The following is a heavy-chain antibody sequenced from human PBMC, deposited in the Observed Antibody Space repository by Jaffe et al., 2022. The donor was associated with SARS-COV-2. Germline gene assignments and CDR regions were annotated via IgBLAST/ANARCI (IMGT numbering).Heavy chain of an antibody. J-gene: IGHJ4*02. V-gene: IGHV3-23*01. D-gene: IGHD5-12*01. CDR3: AKALGGWLRTIDS. Sequence: EVQLLESGGGLVQPGGSLRLSCAASGFTFSSYAMTWVRQAPGKGLEWVSTFTGGGSTVYADSVKGRFTISRDNSINTLYLQMKSVKAEDTALYYCAKALGGWLRTIDSWGQGTLVTVSS. CDR2: FTGGGST. CDR1: GFTFSSYA.